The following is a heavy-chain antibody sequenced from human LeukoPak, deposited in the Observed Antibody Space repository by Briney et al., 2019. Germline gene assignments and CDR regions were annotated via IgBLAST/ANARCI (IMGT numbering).Heavy chain of an antibody. CDR1: GYTFTSYD. D-gene: IGHD3-22*01. V-gene: IGHV1-8*01. J-gene: IGHJ3*02. CDR2: MNPNSGNT. CDR3: AIQMGNYYDSLTDAFDI. Sequence: ASVKVSCKASGYTFTSYDINWVRQATGQGVEWMGWMNPNSGNTGYAQKFQGRVTMTRNTSISTAYMELSSLRSEDTAVYYCAIQMGNYYDSLTDAFDIWGQGTMVTVSS.